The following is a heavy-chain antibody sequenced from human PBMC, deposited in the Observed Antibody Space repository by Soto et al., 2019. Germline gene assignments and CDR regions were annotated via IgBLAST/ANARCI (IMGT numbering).Heavy chain of an antibody. CDR1: GYSFTAYW. V-gene: IGHV5-10-1*01. CDR2: IDPSDSYV. D-gene: IGHD2-2*01. CDR3: TRRASSSFYHCGI. Sequence: PGESLKISCQASGYSFTAYWITWVRQMTGKGLEWMATIDPSDSYVDYSPSFRGHVTFSVDRSITTVYLQWNSLKASDSAMYFCTRRASSSFYHCGIWGQEALVTVSS. J-gene: IGHJ4*02.